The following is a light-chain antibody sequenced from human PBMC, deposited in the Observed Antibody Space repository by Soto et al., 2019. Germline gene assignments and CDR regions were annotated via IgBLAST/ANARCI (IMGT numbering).Light chain of an antibody. J-gene: IGLJ2*01. CDR1: SGDFGNYNY. CDR2: DVS. CDR3: SSYISSSIRI. Sequence: QSVLTQPASVSGSPGQSITISFTGTSGDFGNYNYVSWYQQHPGKAPKLIIYDVSDRPSGVSIRFSGSKSGNTASLTISGLQAEDEADYYCSSYISSSIRIFGGGTKVTVL. V-gene: IGLV2-14*01.